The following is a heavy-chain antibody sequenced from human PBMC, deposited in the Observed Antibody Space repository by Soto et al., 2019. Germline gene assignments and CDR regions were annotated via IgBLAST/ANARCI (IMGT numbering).Heavy chain of an antibody. CDR1: GFTFSSYG. D-gene: IGHD6-13*01. Sequence: GGSLRLTCAASGFTFSSYGMHWVRQAPGKGLEWVAVISYDGSNKYYADSVKGRFTISRDNSKNTLYLQMNSLRAEDTAVYYCAKVAAAHLPWFDPWGQGTLVTV. J-gene: IGHJ5*02. V-gene: IGHV3-30*18. CDR3: AKVAAAHLPWFDP. CDR2: ISYDGSNK.